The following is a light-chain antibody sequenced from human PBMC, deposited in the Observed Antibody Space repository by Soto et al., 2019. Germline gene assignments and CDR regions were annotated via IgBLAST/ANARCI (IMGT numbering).Light chain of an antibody. J-gene: IGKJ4*01. CDR2: SAS. Sequence: DIQMTQSPSSLSASLGDRVTITCRSSQGISNYLGWFQQKPGQAPTSLIYSASSLQSGVPSKFSGSGSGTDFTLTISSLQPEDSATYYCHQYNSVPLTFGGGTKVEI. V-gene: IGKV1-16*02. CDR1: QGISNY. CDR3: HQYNSVPLT.